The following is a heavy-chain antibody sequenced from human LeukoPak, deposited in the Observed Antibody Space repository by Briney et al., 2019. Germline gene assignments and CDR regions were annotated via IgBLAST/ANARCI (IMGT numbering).Heavy chain of an antibody. D-gene: IGHD2-2*01. CDR1: GGSISSSSYY. V-gene: IGHV4-39*07. J-gene: IGHJ4*02. Sequence: SETLSLTCTVSGGSISSSSYYWGWIRQPPGKGLEWIGSIYYSGSTYYNPSLKSRVTISVDTSKNQFSQKLSSVTAADTAVYYCARTYCTTTSCYQWLDYWGQGILVTISS. CDR2: IYYSGST. CDR3: ARTYCTTTSCYQWLDY.